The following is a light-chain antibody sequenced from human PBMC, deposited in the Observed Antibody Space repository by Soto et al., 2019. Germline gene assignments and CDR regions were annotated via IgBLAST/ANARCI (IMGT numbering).Light chain of an antibody. CDR3: CSYAGSNTVL. CDR2: EVS. J-gene: IGLJ2*01. CDR1: TSDIGSYNL. V-gene: IGLV2-23*01. Sequence: QSVLTQPASVSGSPGQSITISCTGTTSDIGSYNLVSWYQHHPGKAPKLIIFEVSERPLGVSNRFSASKSGNTAFLTVSGLQAEDEADYHCCSYAGSNTVLFGGGTKLTVL.